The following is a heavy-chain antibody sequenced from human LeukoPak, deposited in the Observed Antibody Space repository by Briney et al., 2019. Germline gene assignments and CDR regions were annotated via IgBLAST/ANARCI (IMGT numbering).Heavy chain of an antibody. CDR1: GFTFSSYG. Sequence: GGSLRLSCAASGFTFSSYGMHWVRQAPRKGLEWVAVIWYDGSNKYYADSVKGRFTISRDNSKNTLYLQMNSLRAEDTAVYYCARDLGRFLEWLQVWGQGTTVTVSS. V-gene: IGHV3-33*01. CDR2: IWYDGSNK. J-gene: IGHJ6*02. D-gene: IGHD3-3*01. CDR3: ARDLGRFLEWLQV.